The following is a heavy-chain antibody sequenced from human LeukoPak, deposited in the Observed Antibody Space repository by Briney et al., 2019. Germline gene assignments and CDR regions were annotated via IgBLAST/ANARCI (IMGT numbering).Heavy chain of an antibody. CDR2: IVVGSGNT. CDR3: AVIVATMGSNYYYYYGMDV. V-gene: IGHV1-58*02. Sequence: GASVKVSCKASGFTFTSSAMQWVRQARGQRLEWIGWIVVGSGNTNYAQKFQERVTITRDMSTSTAYMELSSLRSEDTAVYYCAVIVATMGSNYYYYYGMDVWGQGTTVTVSS. CDR1: GFTFTSSA. D-gene: IGHD5-12*01. J-gene: IGHJ6*02.